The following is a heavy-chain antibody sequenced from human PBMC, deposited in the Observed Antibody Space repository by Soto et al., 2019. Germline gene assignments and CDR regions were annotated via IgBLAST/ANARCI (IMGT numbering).Heavy chain of an antibody. CDR2: ISSGGST. V-gene: IGHV3-53*01. J-gene: IGHJ4*02. Sequence: EVQLVESGGGLIQPGGSLRLSCAASGFTVSRKYMTWVRQAPGKGLEWVSIISSGGSTYYADSVKGRFTISRDSSKNTLYLQMNSLRAEDTAVYYCATRPSGDYPDFDYWCQGTLVTVSS. CDR1: GFTVSRKY. CDR3: ATRPSGDYPDFDY. D-gene: IGHD4-17*01.